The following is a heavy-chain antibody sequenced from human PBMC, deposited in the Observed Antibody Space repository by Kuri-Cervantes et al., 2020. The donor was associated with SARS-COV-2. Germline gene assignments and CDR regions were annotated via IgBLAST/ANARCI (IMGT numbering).Heavy chain of an antibody. J-gene: IGHJ4*02. V-gene: IGHV1-8*03. CDR2: MNPNSGDT. D-gene: IGHD2-21*01. CDR1: GGTFSSYA. Sequence: ASVKVSCKASGGTFSSYAISWVRQAPGQGLEWMGWMNPNSGDTDYAQKFQGRVILTRNTSTTTAYMELRGLKSEDTAVYYCAREGTIVVGGVDSWGQGTLVTVSS. CDR3: AREGTIVVGGVDS.